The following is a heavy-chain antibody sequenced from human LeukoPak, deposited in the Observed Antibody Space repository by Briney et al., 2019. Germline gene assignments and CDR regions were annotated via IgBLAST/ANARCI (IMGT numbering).Heavy chain of an antibody. V-gene: IGHV3-9*01. J-gene: IGHJ6*02. CDR2: ISWNSGSI. Sequence: PGGSLRLSCAASGFTFDDYAMHWVRQAPGKGLEWVSSISWNSGSIGYADSVKGRFTISRDNAKNSLYLQMNSLRAEDTALYYCAKDITAFSRYYYGMDVWGQGTTVTVSS. D-gene: IGHD3-3*02. CDR1: GFTFDDYA. CDR3: AKDITAFSRYYYGMDV.